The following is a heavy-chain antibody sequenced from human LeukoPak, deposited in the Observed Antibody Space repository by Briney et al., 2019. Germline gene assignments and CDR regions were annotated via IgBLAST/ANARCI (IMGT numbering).Heavy chain of an antibody. D-gene: IGHD2-15*01. V-gene: IGHV4-30-4*01. Sequence: PSETLSLTCTVSGGSLSSGDYYWSWIRQPPGKGLEWIEYIYYSGSTYYNPSLKSRVTISVDTSKNQFSLKLSSVTAADTAVYYCASTQDIVVAVAVHWGQGTLVTVSS. CDR2: IYYSGST. CDR1: GGSLSSGDYY. J-gene: IGHJ4*02. CDR3: ASTQDIVVAVAVH.